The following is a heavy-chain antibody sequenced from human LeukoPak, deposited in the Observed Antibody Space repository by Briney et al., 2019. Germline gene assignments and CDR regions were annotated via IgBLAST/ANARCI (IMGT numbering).Heavy chain of an antibody. CDR2: IYYSEST. J-gene: IGHJ4*02. CDR1: GGSISSGGYS. CDR3: ARVAAAGTLYFDY. V-gene: IGHV4-61*08. Sequence: PSETLSLTCAVSGGSISSGGYSWSWIRQPPGKGLEWIGYIYYSESTNYNPSLKSRVTISVDTSKNQFSLKLSSVTAADTAVYYCARVAAAGTLYFDYWGQGTLVTVSS. D-gene: IGHD6-13*01.